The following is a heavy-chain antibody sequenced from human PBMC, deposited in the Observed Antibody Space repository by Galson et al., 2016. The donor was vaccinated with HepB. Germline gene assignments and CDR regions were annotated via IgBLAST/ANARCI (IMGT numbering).Heavy chain of an antibody. CDR1: GVTVSNNY. V-gene: IGHV3-66*01. CDR2: IYSGGET. J-gene: IGHJ6*04. Sequence: SLRLSCAASGVTVSNNYMSWVRQAPGRGLEWVSVIYSGGETYYADSVKGRFAISRDNAKNSLYLQMSSLRAEDTAVYFCATGGLNPGYSYGYDHSERYYSYGMAVWGKGTTVTVSS. D-gene: IGHD5-18*01. CDR3: ATGGLNPGYSYGYDHSERYYSYGMAV.